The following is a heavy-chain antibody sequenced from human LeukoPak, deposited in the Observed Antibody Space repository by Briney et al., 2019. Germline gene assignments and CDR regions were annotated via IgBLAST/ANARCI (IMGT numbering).Heavy chain of an antibody. D-gene: IGHD2-2*01. J-gene: IGHJ4*02. CDR2: ASYDGINK. Sequence: GRSLRLSCAASGFTFSGYAMHWVRQAPGKGLEWVAVASYDGINKYYADSVKGRFTISRDNSKNTLFLQLNSLRTEDTAVYHCAPGSLGYCDSTSCFPQFDFWGQGTLVTVSS. CDR1: GFTFSGYA. CDR3: APGSLGYCDSTSCFPQFDF. V-gene: IGHV3-30*04.